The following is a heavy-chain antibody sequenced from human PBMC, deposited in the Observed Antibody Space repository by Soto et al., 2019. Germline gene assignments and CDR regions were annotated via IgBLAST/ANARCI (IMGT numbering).Heavy chain of an antibody. CDR3: ATREAGHY. J-gene: IGHJ4*02. CDR1: GYTFTTYY. CDR2: ISPDGGRT. V-gene: IGHV1-46*01. Sequence: ASVKFSCNASGYTFTTYYMNCMQQAPGQGLEWMGIISPDGGRTSYAQKLQVRVTKTRHTSTSTVYMELSSVTSEDTDEYHCATREAGHYWGQGKLATVSS.